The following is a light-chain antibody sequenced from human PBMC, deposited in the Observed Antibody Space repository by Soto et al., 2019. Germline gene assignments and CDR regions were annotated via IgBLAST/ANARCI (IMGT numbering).Light chain of an antibody. Sequence: QSALTQPASVSESPGQSITISCTGTTSDIGGYNYVSWYQQHPGKAPKLMIYEVSNRPSGVSDRFSGSKSGKKASLTISGLQAEDEADYYCSSYTSSSTLVFGGGTKVTVL. J-gene: IGLJ2*01. CDR3: SSYTSSSTLV. CDR1: TSDIGGYNY. CDR2: EVS. V-gene: IGLV2-14*01.